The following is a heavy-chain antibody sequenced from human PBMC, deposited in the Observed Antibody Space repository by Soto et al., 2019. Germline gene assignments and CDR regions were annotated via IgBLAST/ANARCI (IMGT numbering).Heavy chain of an antibody. D-gene: IGHD6-19*01. CDR1: GYTFTSYA. Sequence: ASVKVSCKASGYTFTSYAMHWVRQAPGQRLEWMGWINAGNGNTKYLQKFQGRVTITRDTSASTAYMELSSLRSEDTAVYYCAREASSGWYVRIYWFDPWGQGTLVTVSS. J-gene: IGHJ5*02. CDR3: AREASSGWYVRIYWFDP. CDR2: INAGNGNT. V-gene: IGHV1-3*01.